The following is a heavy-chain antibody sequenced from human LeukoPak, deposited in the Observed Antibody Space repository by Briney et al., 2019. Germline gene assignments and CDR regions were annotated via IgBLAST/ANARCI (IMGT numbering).Heavy chain of an antibody. CDR1: GITFSNYG. D-gene: IGHD4-11*01. J-gene: IGHJ6*03. V-gene: IGHV3-33*01. Sequence: GGSLRLSCAASGITFSNYGMHWVRQAPGKGLEWVAVIYYDGSNKYYADSVKGRFIISTDNSKNPLYLQMNSLRAEDTAVYYCARAHHSNGPPYFLYYYTDVWGKGTTVTVSS. CDR3: ARAHHSNGPPYFLYYYTDV. CDR2: IYYDGSNK.